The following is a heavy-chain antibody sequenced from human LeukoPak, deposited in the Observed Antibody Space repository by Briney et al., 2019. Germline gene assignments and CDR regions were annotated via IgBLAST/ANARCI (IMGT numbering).Heavy chain of an antibody. CDR1: GFTFSSYG. V-gene: IGHV3-30*02. Sequence: GGSLRLSCAASGFTFSSYGMHWVRQAPGKGLEWVAFIRYDGSNKYYADSVKGRFTISRDNSKNTLYLQMNSLRAEDTAVYYCANSYPLSGSYRVGYYYYYMDVWGKGTTVTISS. J-gene: IGHJ6*03. CDR3: ANSYPLSGSYRVGYYYYYMDV. D-gene: IGHD1-26*01. CDR2: IRYDGSNK.